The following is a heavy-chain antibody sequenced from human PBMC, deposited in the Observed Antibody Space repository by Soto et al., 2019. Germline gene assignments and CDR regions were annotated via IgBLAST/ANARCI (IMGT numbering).Heavy chain of an antibody. Sequence: PSETLSLTCAVYGGSFSGYYWSWIRQPPGKGLEWIGEINHSGSTNYNPSLKSRVTISVDTSKNQFSLKLSSVTAADTAVYYCARGLNNSGIAARRGDFDYWGQGTPVTVSS. CDR3: ARGLNNSGIAARRGDFDY. CDR1: GGSFSGYY. J-gene: IGHJ4*02. D-gene: IGHD6-6*01. V-gene: IGHV4-34*01. CDR2: INHSGST.